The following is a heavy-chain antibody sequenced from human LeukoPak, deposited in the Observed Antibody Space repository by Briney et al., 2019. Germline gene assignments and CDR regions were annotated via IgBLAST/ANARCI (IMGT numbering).Heavy chain of an antibody. V-gene: IGHV4-59*11. CDR2: IYYSGST. CDR3: ARTRGAAGTNY. CDR1: GGSISSHY. D-gene: IGHD6-13*01. Sequence: SETLSLTCTVSGGSISSHYWSWIRQPPGKGLEWIGYIYYSGSTNYNPSLKSRVTISVDTSKNQFSLKLSSVTAADTAVYYCARTRGAAGTNYWGQGTLVTVSS. J-gene: IGHJ4*02.